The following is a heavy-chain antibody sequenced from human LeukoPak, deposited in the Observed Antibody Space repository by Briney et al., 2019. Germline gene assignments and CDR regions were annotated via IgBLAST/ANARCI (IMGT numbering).Heavy chain of an antibody. V-gene: IGHV1-2*02. J-gene: IGHJ4*02. CDR3: ARAVGSIAARPDY. Sequence: VKVSCKASGYTFTGYYMHWVRQAPGQGLEWMGWINPNSGGTNYAQKFQGRVTMTRDTSISTAYMELSRLRSDDTAVYYCARAVGSIAARPDYWGQGTLVTVSS. CDR1: GYTFTGYY. D-gene: IGHD6-6*01. CDR2: INPNSGGT.